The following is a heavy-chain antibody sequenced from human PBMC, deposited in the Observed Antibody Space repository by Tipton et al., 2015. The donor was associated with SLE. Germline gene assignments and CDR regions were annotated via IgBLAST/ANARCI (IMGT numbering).Heavy chain of an antibody. V-gene: IGHV4-34*01. J-gene: IGHJ3*02. D-gene: IGHD5/OR15-5a*01. Sequence: LRLSCAVYGGSFSGYYWNWIRQHPGKGLEWIGSIYYSGSTYYNPSLKSRVTISVDTSKNQFSLKLSSVTAADTAVYYCAGVSRDAFEIWGQGTMVTVSS. CDR1: GGSFSGYY. CDR3: AGVSRDAFEI. CDR2: IYYSGST.